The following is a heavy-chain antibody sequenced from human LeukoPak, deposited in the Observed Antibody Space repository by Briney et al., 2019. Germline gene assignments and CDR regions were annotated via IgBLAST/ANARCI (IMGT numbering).Heavy chain of an antibody. Sequence: SETLSLTCTVSGGSISSSSYYWGWIRQPPGKGLEWIGSIYYSGSTYYNPSLKSRVTISVDTSKNQFSLKLSSVTAADTAVYYCARDQYCGGDCYSRPFDYWGQGTLVTVSS. CDR2: IYYSGST. CDR3: ARDQYCGGDCYSRPFDY. CDR1: GGSISSSSYY. J-gene: IGHJ4*02. V-gene: IGHV4-39*07. D-gene: IGHD2-21*02.